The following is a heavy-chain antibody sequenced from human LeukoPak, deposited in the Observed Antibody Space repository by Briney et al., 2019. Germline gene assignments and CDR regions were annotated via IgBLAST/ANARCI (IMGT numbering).Heavy chain of an antibody. J-gene: IGHJ4*02. D-gene: IGHD6-19*01. Sequence: GGSLRLSCAASGFTFSSYAMSWVRQAPGKGLEWVSAISGSGGSTYYADSVKGRFTISRDNSKNTLYLQMNSLRAEDTAVYYCARVFSGQWLAFDYWGQGTLVTVFS. CDR2: ISGSGGST. CDR3: ARVFSGQWLAFDY. V-gene: IGHV3-23*01. CDR1: GFTFSSYA.